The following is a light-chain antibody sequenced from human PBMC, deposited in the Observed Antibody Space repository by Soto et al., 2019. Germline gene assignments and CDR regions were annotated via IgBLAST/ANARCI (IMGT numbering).Light chain of an antibody. J-gene: IGKJ4*01. Sequence: DIQMTQSPSSLSASVGEVVTISCQASQDIKNYLNWYQQKSGKAPKLLIYDASDLETGVPSRFSGSGSGTDFTFTINSLQPEDIATYYCQQYDNLPLTFGGGTKVDI. CDR1: QDIKNY. CDR3: QQYDNLPLT. CDR2: DAS. V-gene: IGKV1-33*01.